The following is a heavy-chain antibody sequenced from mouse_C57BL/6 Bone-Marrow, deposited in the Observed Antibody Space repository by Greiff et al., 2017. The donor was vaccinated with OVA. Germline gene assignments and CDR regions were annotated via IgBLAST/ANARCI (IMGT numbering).Heavy chain of an antibody. V-gene: IGHV1-26*01. CDR3: TTAYGYDSFAY. D-gene: IGHD2-2*01. CDR2: INPNNGGT. Sequence: VQLQQSGPELVKPGASVKISCKASGYTFTDYYMNWVKQSHGKSLEWIGDINPNNGGTSYNQKFKGKATLTVDKSSSTAYMELRSLTSEDSAVYYCTTAYGYDSFAYWGQGTLVTVSA. J-gene: IGHJ3*01. CDR1: GYTFTDYY.